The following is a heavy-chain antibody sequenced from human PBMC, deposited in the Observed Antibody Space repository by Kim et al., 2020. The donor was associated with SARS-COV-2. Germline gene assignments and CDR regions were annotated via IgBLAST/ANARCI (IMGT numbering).Heavy chain of an antibody. CDR3: ARDGVSRLLSLVVAGIYDY. D-gene: IGHD6-19*01. J-gene: IGHJ4*02. V-gene: IGHV3-30*01. Sequence: GRFTISRDNSKTTLYLQMNSLRAEDTAVYYCARDGVSRLLSLVVAGIYDYWGQGTLVTVSS.